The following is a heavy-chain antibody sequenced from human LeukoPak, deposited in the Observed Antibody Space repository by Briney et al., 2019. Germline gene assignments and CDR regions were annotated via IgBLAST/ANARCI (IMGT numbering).Heavy chain of an antibody. J-gene: IGHJ4*02. Sequence: ASGKVSCKASGYTFTSYGISWVRQGPGQGLEWMGWISAYNGNTNYAQKLQGRVTMTTDTSTSTAYMELRSLRSDDTAVYYCARDDPTTDGHDADYWGQGTLVTVSS. CDR1: GYTFTSYG. CDR2: ISAYNGNT. CDR3: ARDDPTTDGHDADY. D-gene: IGHD5-12*01. V-gene: IGHV1-18*01.